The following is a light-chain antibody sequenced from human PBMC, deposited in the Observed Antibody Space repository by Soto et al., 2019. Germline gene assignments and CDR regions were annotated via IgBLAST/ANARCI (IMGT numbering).Light chain of an antibody. J-gene: IGLJ1*01. CDR3: AAWDDSMNGPNYV. V-gene: IGLV1-44*01. Sequence: QSVLTQPPSASGTPGQRVTISCSRSSSNIGSNTVNWYQQLPGTAPKLLIYSNNQRPSGVPDRFSGSKSGTSASLAISGLQSEDAADYYCAAWDDSMNGPNYVFGTGTKVTV. CDR2: SNN. CDR1: SSNIGSNT.